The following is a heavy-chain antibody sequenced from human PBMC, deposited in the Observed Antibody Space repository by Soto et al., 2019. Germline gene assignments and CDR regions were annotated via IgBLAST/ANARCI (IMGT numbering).Heavy chain of an antibody. J-gene: IGHJ4*02. CDR3: ATQHPLDSSGWYN. CDR1: GYSFTNFW. Sequence: GESLKISCKASGYSFTNFWLGWVRQMPGKGLEWLGIIYPGDSETRYSPSFQGQVTISADRSISTAYLQWSSLKASDTAIYYCATQHPLDSSGWYNWGQGALVTVSS. D-gene: IGHD6-19*01. CDR2: IYPGDSET. V-gene: IGHV5-51*01.